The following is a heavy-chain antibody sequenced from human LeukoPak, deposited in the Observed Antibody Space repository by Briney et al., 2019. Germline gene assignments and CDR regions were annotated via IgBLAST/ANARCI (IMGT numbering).Heavy chain of an antibody. CDR3: ARERTRYCSGGSCYSPYYFDY. CDR2: ISGYNGNT. Sequence: ASVKVSCKASGYTFTSYGISWVRQAPGQGLEWMGWISGYNGNTNYAQKLQGRVTMTTDTSTSTAYMELRSLRSDDTAVYYCARERTRYCSGGSCYSPYYFDYWGQGTLVTVSS. V-gene: IGHV1-18*01. CDR1: GYTFTSYG. D-gene: IGHD2-15*01. J-gene: IGHJ4*02.